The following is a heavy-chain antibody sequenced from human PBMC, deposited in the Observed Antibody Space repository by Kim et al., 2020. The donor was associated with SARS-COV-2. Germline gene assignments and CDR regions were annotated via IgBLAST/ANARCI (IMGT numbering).Heavy chain of an antibody. CDR3: ARAPITMIVVVKAFDI. V-gene: IGHV4-31*02. D-gene: IGHD3-22*01. J-gene: IGHJ3*02. Sequence: IKRRVTITVDTSKNQFSLKLSSVTAADTAVYYCARAPITMIVVVKAFDIWGQGTMVTVSS.